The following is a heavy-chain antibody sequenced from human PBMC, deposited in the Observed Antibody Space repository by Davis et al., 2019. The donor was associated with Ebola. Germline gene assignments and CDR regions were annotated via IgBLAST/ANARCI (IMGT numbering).Heavy chain of an antibody. CDR3: AKPLPGIVGAPTFDY. J-gene: IGHJ4*02. D-gene: IGHD1-26*01. CDR2: ISGSGGST. CDR1: GLTFSSYA. Sequence: PGGSLRLSCAASGLTFSSYAMSWVRQAPGKGLEWVSAISGSGGSTYYADSVKGRFTISRDNSKNTLYLQMNSLRAEDTAVYYCAKPLPGIVGAPTFDYWGQGTLVTVSS. V-gene: IGHV3-23*01.